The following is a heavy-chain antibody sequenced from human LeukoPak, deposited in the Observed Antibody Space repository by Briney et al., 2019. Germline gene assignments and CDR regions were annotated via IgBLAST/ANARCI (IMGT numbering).Heavy chain of an antibody. V-gene: IGHV5-51*01. D-gene: IGHD4-11*01. Sequence: GESLQISCKGSGYSFTSYWIGWVRQMPGKGLEWMGIIYPGDSDTRYSPSLHGQVTISADKPISTAYLQWSSLKASDTAMYYCARQTTILTTLNYWGQGTLVTVSS. J-gene: IGHJ4*02. CDR1: GYSFTSYW. CDR2: IYPGDSDT. CDR3: ARQTTILTTLNY.